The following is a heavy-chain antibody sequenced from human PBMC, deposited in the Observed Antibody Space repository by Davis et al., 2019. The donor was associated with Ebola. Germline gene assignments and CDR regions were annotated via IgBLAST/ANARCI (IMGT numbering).Heavy chain of an antibody. Sequence: GESLKISCAVSGFRFSSYVMSWVRQAPGKGLEWVSGISSGGDSTYYADSVKGRFTISRDNSNNTLSLQMNSLRAEDTALYYCASGDGRGNSYDMDVWGQGTTVTVSS. J-gene: IGHJ6*02. D-gene: IGHD4-23*01. V-gene: IGHV3-23*01. CDR3: ASGDGRGNSYDMDV. CDR2: ISSGGDST. CDR1: GFRFSSYV.